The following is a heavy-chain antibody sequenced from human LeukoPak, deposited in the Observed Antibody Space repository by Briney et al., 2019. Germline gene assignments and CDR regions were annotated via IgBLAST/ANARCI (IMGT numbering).Heavy chain of an antibody. CDR1: GFTFSSYS. Sequence: GGSLRLSCAASGFTFSSYSMNWVRQAPGKGLEWVSYISSSSSTIYYADSVKGRFTISRDNAKNSLYLQMNSLRAEDTAVYYCARAVLVLLGAFDIWGQGTMVPVSS. CDR3: ARAVLVLLGAFDI. V-gene: IGHV3-48*04. J-gene: IGHJ3*02. CDR2: ISSSSSTI. D-gene: IGHD4/OR15-4a*01.